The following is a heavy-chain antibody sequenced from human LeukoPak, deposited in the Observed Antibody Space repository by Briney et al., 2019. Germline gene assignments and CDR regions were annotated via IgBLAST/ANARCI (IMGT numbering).Heavy chain of an antibody. CDR2: ISSSGSTI. CDR1: GFTFSDYY. Sequence: GGSLRLSCAASGFTFSDYYMSWIRQAPGKGLEWVSYISSSGSTIYYADSVKGRFTISRDNSKNTLYLQMNSLRAEDTAVYYCAKVDSGSRLDYWGQGTLVTVSS. CDR3: AKVDSGSRLDY. V-gene: IGHV3-11*04. D-gene: IGHD1-26*01. J-gene: IGHJ4*02.